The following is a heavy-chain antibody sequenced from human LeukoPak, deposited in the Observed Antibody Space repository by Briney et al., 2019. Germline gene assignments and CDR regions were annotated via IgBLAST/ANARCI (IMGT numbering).Heavy chain of an antibody. CDR3: ARDQGDLSIPIFGGGPFDI. D-gene: IGHD3-3*01. V-gene: IGHV3-74*01. CDR2: INCDGSST. CDR1: GFTISNYW. J-gene: IGHJ3*02. Sequence: GGSLRLSCAASGFTISNYWMNWVRQAPGKGLVWVSRINCDGSSTSYADSVKGRFTISRDNAKNTLYLQMNSLRAEDTAVYYCARDQGDLSIPIFGGGPFDIWGQGTMVTV.